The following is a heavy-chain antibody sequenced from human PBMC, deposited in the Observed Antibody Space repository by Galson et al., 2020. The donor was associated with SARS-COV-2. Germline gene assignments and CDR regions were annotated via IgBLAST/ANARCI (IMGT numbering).Heavy chain of an antibody. V-gene: IGHV3-9*01. J-gene: IGHJ3*02. D-gene: IGHD2-2*01. CDR2: ISWNSGSI. CDR3: AKDSYVPAMAGHDAFDI. CDR1: GFTFDDYA. Sequence: GGSLRLSCAASGFTFDDYAMHWVRQAPGKGLEWVSGISWNSGSIGYADSVKGRFTISRDNAKNSLYLQMNSLRAEDTALYYCAKDSYVPAMAGHDAFDIWGQGTMVTVSP.